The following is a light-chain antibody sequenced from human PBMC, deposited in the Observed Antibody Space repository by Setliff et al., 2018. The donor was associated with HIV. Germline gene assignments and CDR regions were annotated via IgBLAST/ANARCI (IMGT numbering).Light chain of an antibody. CDR2: EVS. J-gene: IGLJ1*01. Sequence: QSALAQPASVSGSPGQSITISCTGTSSDVGTYNLISWYQQRPGKAPKLIISEVSKRPSGVPIRFSGSKSGNTASLTISGLQAEDEADYYCCSYGESPYVFGTGTKVTVL. V-gene: IGLV2-23*02. CDR3: CSYGESPYV. CDR1: SSDVGTYNL.